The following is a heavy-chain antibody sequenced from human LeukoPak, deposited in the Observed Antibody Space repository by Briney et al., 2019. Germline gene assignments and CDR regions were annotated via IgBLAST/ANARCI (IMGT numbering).Heavy chain of an antibody. CDR2: ISYDGSNS. CDR1: EFTFSRHD. CDR3: AREKILWPLYYGMDV. J-gene: IGHJ6*02. Sequence: GGSLRLSCAASEFTFSRHDMHWVRQAPGKGLEWVAVISYDGSNSYYADSVKGRFTISRDNSKSTLYLQMNSLRAEDTAVYYCAREKILWPLYYGMDVWGQGTTVTVSS. D-gene: IGHD3-10*01. V-gene: IGHV3-30-3*01.